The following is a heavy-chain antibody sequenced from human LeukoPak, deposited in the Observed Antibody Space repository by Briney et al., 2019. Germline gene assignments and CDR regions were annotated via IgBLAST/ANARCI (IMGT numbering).Heavy chain of an antibody. CDR2: IGTAGDT. D-gene: IGHD3-10*01. V-gene: IGHV3-13*01. J-gene: IGHJ2*01. CDR3: ARVHIYGSGSYYTDWYFDL. CDR1: GFTFSSYD. Sequence: PGGSLRLSCAASGFTFSSYDMHWVRQATGKGLEWVSAIGTAGDTYYPGSVKGRFTISRENAKNSLYLQMNSLRAGDTAVYYCARVHIYGSGSYYTDWYFDLWGRGTLVTVSS.